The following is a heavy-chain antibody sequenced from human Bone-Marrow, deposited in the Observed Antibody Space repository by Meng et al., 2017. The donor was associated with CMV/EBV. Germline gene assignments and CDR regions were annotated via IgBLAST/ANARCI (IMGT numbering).Heavy chain of an antibody. J-gene: IGHJ4*01. Sequence: GESLKISCAASGFTFSSYSMNWVRQAPGKGLEWVSSISSSSSYIYYADSVKGRFTISRDNAKNSLYLQMNSLRAEDTAVYYCAGLIAARHYFDYWGHGTLVTVSS. CDR1: GFTFSSYS. D-gene: IGHD6-6*01. V-gene: IGHV3-21*01. CDR3: AGLIAARHYFDY. CDR2: ISSSSSYI.